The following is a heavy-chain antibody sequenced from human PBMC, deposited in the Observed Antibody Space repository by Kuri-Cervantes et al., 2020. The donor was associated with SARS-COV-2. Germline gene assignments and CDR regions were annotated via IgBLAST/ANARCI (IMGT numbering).Heavy chain of an antibody. CDR2: IYYSGST. CDR1: GGSISSYY. J-gene: IGHJ4*02. D-gene: IGHD3-3*01. CDR3: ARQAECC. V-gene: IGHV4-39*01. Sequence: SETLSLTCTVSGGSISSYYWSWIRQPPGKGLEWIGSIYYSGSTYYNPSLKSRVTISVDTSKNQFSLKLSSVTAADTAVYYCARQAECCWGQGTLVTVSS.